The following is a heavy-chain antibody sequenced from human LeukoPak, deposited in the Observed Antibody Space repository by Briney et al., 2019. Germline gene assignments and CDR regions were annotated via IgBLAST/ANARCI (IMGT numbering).Heavy chain of an antibody. V-gene: IGHV3-23*01. Sequence: PGGSLRLSCAASGFTFSSYAMSWVRQAPGKGLEWVSAISGSGGSTYYADSVQGRFTISRDHSKNTLYLQMNSLRPEDTGVYYCAKEGPGYYRCIDFWGQGTLVTVSS. D-gene: IGHD3-22*01. CDR2: ISGSGGST. J-gene: IGHJ4*02. CDR1: GFTFSSYA. CDR3: AKEGPGYYRCIDF.